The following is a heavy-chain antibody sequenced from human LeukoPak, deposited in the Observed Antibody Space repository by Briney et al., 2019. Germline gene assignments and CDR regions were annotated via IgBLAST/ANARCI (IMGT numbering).Heavy chain of an antibody. J-gene: IGHJ5*02. CDR1: GFTFSSYA. CDR3: ARDQDFDWLLSTRGWFDP. D-gene: IGHD3-9*01. CDR2: ISSSSSYI. V-gene: IGHV3-21*01. Sequence: GGSLRLSCAASGFTFSSYAMSWVRQAPGKGLEWVSSISSSSSYIYYADSVKGRFTISRDNAKNSLYLQMNSLRAEDTAVYYCARDQDFDWLLSTRGWFDPWGQGTLVTVSS.